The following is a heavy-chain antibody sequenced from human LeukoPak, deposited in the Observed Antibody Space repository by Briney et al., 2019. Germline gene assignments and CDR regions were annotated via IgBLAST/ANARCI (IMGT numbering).Heavy chain of an antibody. J-gene: IGHJ4*02. CDR3: ARTYYDILTGSHPEKNYFDY. D-gene: IGHD3-9*01. Sequence: ASVKVSCKASGYTFTSYYMHWVRQAPGQGLEWMGIINPSGGSTSYAQKFQGRVTMTRDMSTSTVYMELSSLRSEDTAVYYCARTYYDILTGSHPEKNYFDYWGQGTLVTVSS. CDR1: GYTFTSYY. V-gene: IGHV1-46*01. CDR2: INPSGGST.